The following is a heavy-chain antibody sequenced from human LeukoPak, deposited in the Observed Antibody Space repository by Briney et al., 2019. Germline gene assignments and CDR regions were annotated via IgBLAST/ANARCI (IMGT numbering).Heavy chain of an antibody. J-gene: IGHJ4*02. D-gene: IGHD6-19*01. CDR3: ARGRPSSGWYYFDY. Sequence: PGGSLRLSCAASGFTFSSYEMNWVCQAPGKGLEWVSYISSSGSTIYYADSVKGRFTISRDNAKNSLYLQMNSLRAEDTAVYYCARGRPSSGWYYFDYWGQGTLVTVSS. CDR1: GFTFSSYE. V-gene: IGHV3-48*03. CDR2: ISSSGSTI.